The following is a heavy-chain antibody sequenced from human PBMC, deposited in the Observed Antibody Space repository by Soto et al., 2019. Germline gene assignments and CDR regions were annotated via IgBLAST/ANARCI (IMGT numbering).Heavy chain of an antibody. V-gene: IGHV4-39*01. D-gene: IGHD3-22*01. CDR3: ARRIDSSGWFDY. Sequence: SETQSLTYDVSGSYISGSTSYWGWIRQPPGKGLEWIGNIYHSGSAYVNPSLKSRVTISVDPSRNQFSLKMTSVTASDTSIYYCARRIDSSGWFDYWGQGAQVTVSS. CDR2: IYHSGSA. J-gene: IGHJ4*02. CDR1: GSYISGSTSY.